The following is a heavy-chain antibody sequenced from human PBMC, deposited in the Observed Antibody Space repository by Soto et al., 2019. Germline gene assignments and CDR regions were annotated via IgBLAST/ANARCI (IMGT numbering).Heavy chain of an antibody. V-gene: IGHV4-39*01. J-gene: IGHJ6*02. D-gene: IGHD1-26*01. Sequence: PSETLSLTCTVSGGSISSSSYHWGWIRQPPGKGLEWIGSIYYSGSTYYNPSLKSRVTISVDTSKNQFSLKLSSVTAADTAVYYCALRRQWELRYGMDVWGQGTTVTVSS. CDR2: IYYSGST. CDR1: GGSISSSSYH. CDR3: ALRRQWELRYGMDV.